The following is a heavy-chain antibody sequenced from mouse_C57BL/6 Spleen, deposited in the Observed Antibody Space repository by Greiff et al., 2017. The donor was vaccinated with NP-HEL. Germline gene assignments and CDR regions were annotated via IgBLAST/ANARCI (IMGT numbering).Heavy chain of an antibody. Sequence: VQLQQSGAELVRPGASVTLSCKASGYTFTDYEMHWVKQTPVHGLEWIGAIDPETGGTAYNQKFKGKAILTADKSSSTDYMESRSLTSEDSAVYYCTRGTYGSSYYWGQGTTLTVSS. CDR3: TRGTYGSSYY. J-gene: IGHJ2*01. CDR1: GYTFTDYE. D-gene: IGHD1-1*01. CDR2: IDPETGGT. V-gene: IGHV1-15*01.